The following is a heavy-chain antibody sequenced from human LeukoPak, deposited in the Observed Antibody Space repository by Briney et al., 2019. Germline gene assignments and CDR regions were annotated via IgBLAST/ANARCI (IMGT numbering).Heavy chain of an antibody. CDR1: GGSISSYY. D-gene: IGHD3-3*01. J-gene: IGHJ5*02. Sequence: PSETLSLTCTVSGGSISSYYWSWLRQPPEKGLEWIGYIYYSGSTNYNPSLKSRVTISVDTSKNQFSLKLSSVTAADTAVYYCARGSSVRYYDFWSGYYSWFDPWGQGTLVTVSS. V-gene: IGHV4-59*08. CDR2: IYYSGST. CDR3: ARGSSVRYYDFWSGYYSWFDP.